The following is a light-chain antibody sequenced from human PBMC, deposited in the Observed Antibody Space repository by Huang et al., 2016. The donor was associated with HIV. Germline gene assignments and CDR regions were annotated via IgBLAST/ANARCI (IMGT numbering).Light chain of an antibody. J-gene: IGKJ2*01. Sequence: EIVLTQSPATLSLSPGEGATLSCRASQSISSYLAWYQHKPGQAPRLLIYDASNRATGIPARFSGGGSGTDFTLTISRLEPEDFAVYYCQQRSNWPPYTFGQGTKLEIK. CDR1: QSISSY. CDR2: DAS. CDR3: QQRSNWPPYT. V-gene: IGKV3-11*01.